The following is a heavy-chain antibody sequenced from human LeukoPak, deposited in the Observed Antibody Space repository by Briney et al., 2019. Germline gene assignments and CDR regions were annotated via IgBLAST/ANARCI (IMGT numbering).Heavy chain of an antibody. CDR2: IYYSGST. Sequence: SETLSLTCTVSGGSISSYYWSWIRQPPGKGLEWIGYIYYSGSTNYNPSLKSRVTISVDTSKNQFSLKLSSVTAADTAVYYCARHPELQGDPFDYWGQGTLVTVSS. D-gene: IGHD1-26*01. CDR1: GGSISSYY. J-gene: IGHJ4*02. V-gene: IGHV4-59*08. CDR3: ARHPELQGDPFDY.